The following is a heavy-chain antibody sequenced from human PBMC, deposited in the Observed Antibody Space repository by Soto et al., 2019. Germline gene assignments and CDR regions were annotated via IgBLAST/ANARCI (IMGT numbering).Heavy chain of an antibody. CDR3: ARRKVDYYGSGSYYNRRVDANPKFDY. J-gene: IGHJ4*02. Sequence: QVQLQQWGAGLLKPSETLSLTCAVYGGSFSGYYWSWIRQPPGKGLEWIGEINHSGSTNYNPSLKSRVTISVDTSKNQFSLKLSSVTAADTAVYYCARRKVDYYGSGSYYNRRVDANPKFDYWGQGTLVTVSS. CDR1: GGSFSGYY. V-gene: IGHV4-34*01. CDR2: INHSGST. D-gene: IGHD3-10*01.